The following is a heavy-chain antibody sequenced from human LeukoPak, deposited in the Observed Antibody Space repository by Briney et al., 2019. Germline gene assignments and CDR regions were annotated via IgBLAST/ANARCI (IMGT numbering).Heavy chain of an antibody. CDR1: GFTFSSYW. CDR3: ARDRYCSSTSCLDY. Sequence: PGGSLRLSCAASGFTFSSYWMSWVRQAPGKGLEWVANIKQDGSEKYYVDSVKGRFTISRDNAKNSLYLQMNSLRAEDTAVYYCARDRYCSSTSCLDYWGQGTLVTVSS. D-gene: IGHD2-2*01. V-gene: IGHV3-7*01. J-gene: IGHJ4*02. CDR2: IKQDGSEK.